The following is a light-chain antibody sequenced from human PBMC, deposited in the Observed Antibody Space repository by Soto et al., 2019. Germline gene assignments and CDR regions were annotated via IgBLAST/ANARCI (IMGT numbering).Light chain of an antibody. Sequence: DIQMTQSPASLSASVGDSVTITCRTSQSISSYLNWYQKKLGRAPQLLIYSASNLQGGVPSRFSGSGSGTDFALTITRLLPADIGTYYSQQSYSTPHLTFGPGNKVEIK. J-gene: IGKJ3*01. CDR1: QSISSY. V-gene: IGKV1-39*01. CDR2: SAS. CDR3: QQSYSTPHLT.